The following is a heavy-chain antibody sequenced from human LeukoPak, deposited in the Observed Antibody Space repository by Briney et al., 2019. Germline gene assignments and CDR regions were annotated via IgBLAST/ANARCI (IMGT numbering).Heavy chain of an antibody. CDR2: IYYSGST. CDR3: ARHVRDSYGAYYFDY. J-gene: IGHJ4*02. Sequence: SETLSLTCTVSGGSISSYYWSWIRQPPGKGLEWIGYIYYSGSTNYNPSLKSRVTISVDTSKNRFSLKLSSVTAADTAVYYCARHVRDSYGAYYFDYWGQGTLVTVSS. CDR1: GGSISSYY. D-gene: IGHD5-18*01. V-gene: IGHV4-59*08.